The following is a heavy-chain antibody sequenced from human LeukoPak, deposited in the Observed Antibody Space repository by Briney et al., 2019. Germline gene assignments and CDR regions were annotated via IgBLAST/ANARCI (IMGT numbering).Heavy chain of an antibody. CDR1: GFTFSSYS. J-gene: IGHJ4*02. CDR3: ARGNKIAAARH. Sequence: GGSLRLSCAASGFTFSSYSMNWVRQAPAKGLEGVSSISSSSSYIYYADSVKGRFTISRDNAKNSLYLQMNSLRAEDTTVYSCARGNKIAAARHWGRGTLVTVSS. V-gene: IGHV3-21*01. D-gene: IGHD6-13*01. CDR2: ISSSSSYI.